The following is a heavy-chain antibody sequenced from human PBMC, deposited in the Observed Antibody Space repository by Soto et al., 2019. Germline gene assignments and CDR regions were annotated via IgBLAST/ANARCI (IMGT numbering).Heavy chain of an antibody. CDR2: ISSSGSTI. J-gene: IGHJ5*02. V-gene: IGHV3-11*01. D-gene: IGHD6-6*01. Sequence: KAGGSLRLSCAASGFSFGYYWMSWIRQAPGKGLEWVSYISSSGSTIYYADSVKGRFTISRDNAKNSLYLQMNSLRAEDTAVYYCARACSSSSEGSGAFQPWGQGTLVTVSS. CDR1: GFSFGYYW. CDR3: ARACSSSSEGSGAFQP.